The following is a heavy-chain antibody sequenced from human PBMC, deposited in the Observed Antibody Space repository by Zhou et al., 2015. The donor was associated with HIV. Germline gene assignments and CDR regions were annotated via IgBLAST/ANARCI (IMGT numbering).Heavy chain of an antibody. CDR1: GYTFTSYA. CDR3: ARGTGSFEN. Sequence: QVQLVQSGAEVKKPGSSVKVSCKASGYTFTSYAIHWVRQAPGERLEWMGWINPGKGNTKYSQKFQGRITMTRDASASTAYMELSSLRSEDRAVYYCARGTGSFENWGQGTLVTV. D-gene: IGHD3/OR15-3a*01. J-gene: IGHJ4*02. CDR2: INPGKGNT. V-gene: IGHV1-3*01.